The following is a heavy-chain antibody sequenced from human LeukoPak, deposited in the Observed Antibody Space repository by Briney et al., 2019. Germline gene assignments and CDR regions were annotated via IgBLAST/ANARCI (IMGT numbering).Heavy chain of an antibody. CDR2: ISSSGSHT. CDR1: GFTFSSSS. J-gene: IGHJ4*02. Sequence: GGSLRLSWAASGFTFSSSSIDWVRQAAGEGMGWVSFISSSGSHTYYADSVKGRFTISRDNAKNSLYLQMNSLRAEDTAVYYCARDPNVLLWCGEPKRPRPFDCWGQGTLVTVSS. CDR3: ARDPNVLLWCGEPKRPRPFDC. V-gene: IGHV3-21*05. D-gene: IGHD3-10*01.